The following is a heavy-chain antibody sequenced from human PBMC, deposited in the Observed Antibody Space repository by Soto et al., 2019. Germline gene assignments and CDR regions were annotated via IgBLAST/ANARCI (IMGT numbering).Heavy chain of an antibody. CDR3: ARAGPLYSTSPWDY. J-gene: IGHJ4*02. CDR2: IYYSGST. Sequence: ETLSLTCSVSGGSITSHSYYWSWIRQPPGKGLEWIGYIYYSGSTNYNPSLKSRVTISVDTSKNQFSLKLSSVTAADTAVYYCARAGPLYSTSPWDYWGQGTLVTVSS. CDR1: GGSITSHSYY. V-gene: IGHV4-61*01. D-gene: IGHD6-6*01.